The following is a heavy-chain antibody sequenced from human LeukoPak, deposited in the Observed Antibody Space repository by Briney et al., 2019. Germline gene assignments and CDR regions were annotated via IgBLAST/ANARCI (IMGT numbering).Heavy chain of an antibody. CDR1: GGSFSGYY. Sequence: SETLSLTCAVYGGSFSGYYWSWIRQSPGKGLEWIGEINHSGSTNYNPSLKSRVTISVDTSKNQFSLKLSSVTAADTAVYYCAREPPLGYCSGGSCYSYWGQGTLVTVSS. CDR2: INHSGST. V-gene: IGHV4-34*01. D-gene: IGHD2-15*01. CDR3: AREPPLGYCSGGSCYSY. J-gene: IGHJ4*02.